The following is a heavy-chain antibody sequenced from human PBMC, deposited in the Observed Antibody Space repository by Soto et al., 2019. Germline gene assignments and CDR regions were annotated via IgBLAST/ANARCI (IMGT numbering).Heavy chain of an antibody. CDR3: ARDLGAQIFDY. V-gene: IGHV1-18*01. D-gene: IGHD1-26*01. J-gene: IGHJ4*02. Sequence: QVQLVQSGAEVKKPGASVKVSCNASGYTFTSYGISWVRQDPGQGREWTGWISAYNGNTKYAQKLQGRVSMTTDTSTSNAYMEMRSLRSADTAVYYCARDLGAQIFDYWGQGTLVTVSS. CDR1: GYTFTSYG. CDR2: ISAYNGNT.